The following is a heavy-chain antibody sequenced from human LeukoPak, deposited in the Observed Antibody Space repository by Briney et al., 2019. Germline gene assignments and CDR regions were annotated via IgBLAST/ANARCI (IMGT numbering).Heavy chain of an antibody. D-gene: IGHD1-26*01. CDR2: IKGDESAR. V-gene: IGHV3-7*01. CDR1: GFTFSSYW. CDR3: ARDVAGSLDY. J-gene: IGHJ4*02. Sequence: GGSLRLSCAAPGFTFSSYWIAWVRQAPGKGLEWVANIKGDESARHQADSVKGRFTISRDNTRNSLYLQMTNLRGDDTAVYYCARDVAGSLDYWGQGTLVTVSS.